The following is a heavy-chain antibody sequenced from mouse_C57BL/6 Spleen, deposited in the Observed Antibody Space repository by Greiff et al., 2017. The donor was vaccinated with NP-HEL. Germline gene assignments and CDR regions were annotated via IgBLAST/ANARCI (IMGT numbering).Heavy chain of an antibody. J-gene: IGHJ4*01. CDR1: GFSLTSYG. CDR2: IWRGGST. Sequence: QVQLKESGPGLVQPSQSLSITCTVSGFSLTSYGVHWVRQSPGKGLEWLGVIWRGGSTDYNAAFMSRLSITKDNSKSQVFFKMNSLQADDTAIYYCAKTITTVASGAMDYWGQGTSVTVSS. D-gene: IGHD1-1*01. CDR3: AKTITTVASGAMDY. V-gene: IGHV2-5*01.